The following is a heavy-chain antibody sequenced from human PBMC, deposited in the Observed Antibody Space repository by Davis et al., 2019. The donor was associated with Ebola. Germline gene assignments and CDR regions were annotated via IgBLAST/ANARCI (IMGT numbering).Heavy chain of an antibody. J-gene: IGHJ4*02. CDR3: ARDWGATTPDY. D-gene: IGHD1-26*01. CDR1: GFTVSSNY. V-gene: IGHV3-53*04. Sequence: GESLKISCAASGFTVSSNYMSWVRQAPGKGLEWVSVIYSGGSTYYADSVKGRFTISRHNSKNTLYLQMNSLRAEDTAVYYCARDWGATTPDYWGQGTLVTASS. CDR2: IYSGGST.